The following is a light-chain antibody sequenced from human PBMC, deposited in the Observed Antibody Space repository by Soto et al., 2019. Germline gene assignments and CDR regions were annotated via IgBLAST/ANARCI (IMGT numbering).Light chain of an antibody. CDR3: QQRSNWPPLFT. CDR1: QSVSGS. CDR2: DAS. Sequence: EIVLTQSPATLSLSPGERATLSCRASQSVSGSLAWYQQKPGQAPRLLIYDASNRATGIPARFSGNGSGTDFTLTISSLESEDFAFYYCQQRSNWPPLFTFGPGSKVDIK. V-gene: IGKV3-11*01. J-gene: IGKJ3*01.